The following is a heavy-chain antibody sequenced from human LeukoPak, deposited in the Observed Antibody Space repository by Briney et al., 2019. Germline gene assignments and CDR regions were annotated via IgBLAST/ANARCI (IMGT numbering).Heavy chain of an antibody. V-gene: IGHV1-18*01. CDR1: GYTLSGYG. CDR3: ARDCSNGVCFPRDY. CDR2: ITTYNGNR. J-gene: IGHJ4*02. D-gene: IGHD2-8*01. Sequence: ASVKVSCKASGYTLSGYGMTWVRQTPGQGLEWVGWITTYNGNRKYSEKFQGRVSMTTDTSTSTYYMEMRSLRSDDTAIYYCARDCSNGVCFPRDYWGQGTLVTVST.